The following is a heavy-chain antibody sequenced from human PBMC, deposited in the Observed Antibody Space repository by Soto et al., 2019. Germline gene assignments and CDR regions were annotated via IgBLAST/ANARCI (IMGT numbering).Heavy chain of an antibody. J-gene: IGHJ6*02. Sequence: XGSLRLSCAAAGFALSTYAMTWVRQAPGKGLDWVSVIIGSGGSSYYAASVKGRFTISRDNSKNTLFLQMNGLRAEDTAVYYCAKVTKRAAAGRYEYYKYGMDVWGQGTTVTVSS. CDR1: GFALSTYA. CDR3: AKVTKRAAAGRYEYYKYGMDV. V-gene: IGHV3-23*01. CDR2: IIGSGGSS. D-gene: IGHD6-13*01.